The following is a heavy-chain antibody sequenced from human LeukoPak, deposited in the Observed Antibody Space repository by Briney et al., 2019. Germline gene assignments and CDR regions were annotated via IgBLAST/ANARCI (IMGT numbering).Heavy chain of an antibody. CDR3: ARATDCGGDCYSMDY. CDR2: INSDGSSI. J-gene: IGHJ4*02. CDR1: RFTFSSYW. V-gene: IGHV3-74*01. Sequence: GGSLRLSCAASRFTFSSYWMHWVRQAPGKGLVWVSRINSDGSSIAYADSVQGRFTISRDNSKNTLYLQMNSLRAEDTAVYYCARATDCGGDCYSMDYWGQGTLVTVSS. D-gene: IGHD2-21*02.